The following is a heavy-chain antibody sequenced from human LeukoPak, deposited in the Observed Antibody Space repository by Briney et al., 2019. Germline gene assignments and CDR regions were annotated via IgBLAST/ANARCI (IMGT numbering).Heavy chain of an antibody. Sequence: GASVKVSCKASGYTFTSYAMNWVRQAPGQGLEWMGWINTNTGNPTYAQGFTGRFVFSLDTSVSTAYLQISSLKAEDTAVYYCARDTDIVVVPDAVPLDYWGQGTLVTVSS. V-gene: IGHV7-4-1*02. CDR1: GYTFTSYA. D-gene: IGHD2-2*01. CDR2: INTNTGNP. J-gene: IGHJ4*02. CDR3: ARDTDIVVVPDAVPLDY.